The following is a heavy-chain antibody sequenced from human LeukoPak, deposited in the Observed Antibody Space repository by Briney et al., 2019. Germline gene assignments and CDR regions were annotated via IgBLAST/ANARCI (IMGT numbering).Heavy chain of an antibody. CDR2: INPNSGGT. Sequence: ASVKLSCKASGYTFTGYYMHWVRQAPGQGLEWMGWINPNSGGTNYAQKFQGRVTMTWDTSISTAYMELRRLRSDDTAVYYCASRLWHDDNDYWGQGTLVTVSS. D-gene: IGHD1-1*01. CDR3: ASRLWHDDNDY. J-gene: IGHJ4*02. V-gene: IGHV1-2*02. CDR1: GYTFTGYY.